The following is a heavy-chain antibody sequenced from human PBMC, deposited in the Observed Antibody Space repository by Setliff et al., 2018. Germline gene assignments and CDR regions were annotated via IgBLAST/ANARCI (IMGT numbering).Heavy chain of an antibody. D-gene: IGHD3-3*01. CDR3: ARDTYIGDFWSGYYIQGQFDP. CDR2: INAGNGNT. Sequence: GESLKISCKGSGYSFTSYWIGWVRQMPGKGLEWMGWINAGNGNTKYSQKFQGRVTITRDTSANTAYMELSSLRSEDTAVYYCARDTYIGDFWSGYYIQGQFDPWGQGTLVTVSS. CDR1: GYSFTSYW. V-gene: IGHV1-3*01. J-gene: IGHJ5*02.